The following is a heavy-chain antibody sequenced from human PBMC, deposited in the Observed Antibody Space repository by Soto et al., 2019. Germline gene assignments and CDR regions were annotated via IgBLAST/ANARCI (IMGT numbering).Heavy chain of an antibody. D-gene: IGHD3-10*01. CDR1: GFTFDDNA. V-gene: IGHV3-9*01. Sequence: GGSLRLSCAVSGFTFDDNAMHWVRQAPEKGLEWVSGINWRSDIGYADPVKGRFTISRDNAENSLYLHMNSLRAEDTALSYCAMSKARGGSTPFRYWGQGTPAPVSS. J-gene: IGHJ4*02. CDR2: INWRSDI. CDR3: AMSKARGGSTPFRY.